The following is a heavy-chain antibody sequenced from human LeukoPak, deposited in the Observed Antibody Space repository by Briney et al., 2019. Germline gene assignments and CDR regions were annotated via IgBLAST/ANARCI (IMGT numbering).Heavy chain of an antibody. V-gene: IGHV4-4*07. CDR1: GGSISGYY. D-gene: IGHD5-12*01. Sequence: SETLSLTCNASGGSISGYYWHWIRQPAGKGLEWIGFMYSSGSTYYNPSLRSRVTMSVDTSKNQFSLKLRSVTAADTAVYYCARDMVASRPNKWFDPWGQGVLVTVSS. CDR3: ARDMVASRPNKWFDP. CDR2: MYSSGST. J-gene: IGHJ5*02.